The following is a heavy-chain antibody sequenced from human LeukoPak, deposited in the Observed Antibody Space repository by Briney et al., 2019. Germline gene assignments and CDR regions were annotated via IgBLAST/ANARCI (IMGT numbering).Heavy chain of an antibody. CDR3: ARLVRYCSTNSCYPFDY. J-gene: IGHJ4*02. Sequence: PSETLSLTCTVSGGSISSSSHYWGWIRQPPGKGLEWIGSLYYSGGTYYNPSLKSRVTISIDTSKSQFPLKLNSVTAADTAVYYCARLVRYCSTNSCYPFDYWGQGSLVTVSS. CDR2: LYYSGGT. V-gene: IGHV4-39*01. D-gene: IGHD2-2*01. CDR1: GGSISSSSHY.